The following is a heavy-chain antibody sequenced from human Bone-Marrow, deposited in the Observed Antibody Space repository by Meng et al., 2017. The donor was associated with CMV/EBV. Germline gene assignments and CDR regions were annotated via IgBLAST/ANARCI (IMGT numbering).Heavy chain of an antibody. D-gene: IGHD6-13*01. CDR1: GFTFSNYA. J-gene: IGHJ5*02. Sequence: GESLKISCAASGFTFSNYAMTWVRQAPGKGLEWVATISDSGGNTYYADSVKGRFTISSDNSKTTLYLQMNSLRAEDTAVDYCAKCRSGIPAALNHWGQGTLVTVSS. CDR3: AKCRSGIPAALNH. V-gene: IGHV3-23*01. CDR2: ISDSGGNT.